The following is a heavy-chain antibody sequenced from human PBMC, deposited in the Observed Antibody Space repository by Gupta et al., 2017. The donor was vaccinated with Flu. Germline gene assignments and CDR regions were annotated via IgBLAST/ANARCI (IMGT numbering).Heavy chain of an antibody. D-gene: IGHD1-26*01. Sequence: EVQLLESGGGLVQPGGSLRLSCAASGFTFSTYAMSWVRQAPGKGLEWVSAISGSGGSTYYADSVKGRFTISRDNSKNTLYLQMNSLRAEDTAVYYCAKDPSPNEYSGSYYDYWGQGTLVTVSS. CDR3: AKDPSPNEYSGSYYDY. CDR1: GFTFSTYA. CDR2: ISGSGGST. J-gene: IGHJ4*02. V-gene: IGHV3-23*01.